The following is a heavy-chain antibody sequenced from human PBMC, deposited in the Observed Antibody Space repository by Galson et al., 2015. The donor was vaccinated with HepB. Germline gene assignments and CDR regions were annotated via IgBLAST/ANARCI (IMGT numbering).Heavy chain of an antibody. CDR1: GFTFSSYA. CDR3: ARGPGYYDSSGYSYY. D-gene: IGHD3-22*01. V-gene: IGHV3-30-3*01. Sequence: SLRLSCAASGFTFSSYAMHWVRQAPGKGLEWVAVISYDGSNKYYADSVKGRFTISRDNSKNTLYLQMNSLRAEDTAVYHCARGPGYYDSSGYSYYWGQGTLVTVSS. J-gene: IGHJ4*02. CDR2: ISYDGSNK.